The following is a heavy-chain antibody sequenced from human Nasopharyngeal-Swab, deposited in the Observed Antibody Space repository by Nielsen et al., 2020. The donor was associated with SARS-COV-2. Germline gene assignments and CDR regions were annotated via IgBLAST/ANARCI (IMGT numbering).Heavy chain of an antibody. CDR3: ARDRNDDGYFDY. J-gene: IGHJ4*02. CDR1: GFTFSSYA. D-gene: IGHD1-1*01. V-gene: IGHV3-30-3*01. CDR2: ISYDGSNK. Sequence: GSLKISCAASGFTFSSYAMHWVRQAPGKGLEWVAVISYDGSNKYYADSVKGRFTISRDNSKNTLYLQMNSLRAEDTAVYYCARDRNDDGYFDYWGQGTLVTVSS.